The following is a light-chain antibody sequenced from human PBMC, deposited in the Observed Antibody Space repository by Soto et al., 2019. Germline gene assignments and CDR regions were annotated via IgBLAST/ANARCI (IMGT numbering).Light chain of an antibody. Sequence: QSVLTQPASVSGSPGQSITISCTGTSSDVGGYNYVSWYQQHPGKAPKLMIYEVSNRPSGISNRFSGSKSGNTASLTISGLQAEDAADYYCSSYTSSNSPVVFGGGTKRTVL. CDR1: SSDVGGYNY. V-gene: IGLV2-14*01. CDR3: SSYTSSNSPVV. J-gene: IGLJ2*01. CDR2: EVS.